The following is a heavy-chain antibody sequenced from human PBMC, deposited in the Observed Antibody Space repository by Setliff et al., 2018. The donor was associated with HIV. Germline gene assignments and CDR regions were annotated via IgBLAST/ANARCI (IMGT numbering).Heavy chain of an antibody. D-gene: IGHD5-12*01. V-gene: IGHV4-59*12. J-gene: IGHJ4*02. Sequence: NLPETLSLTCTVSGDSIRNDYWTWIRQSPEKGLEWIAYISYSGGTNHNPSLMGRVAMSLDVSKNQISLRLRSVVAADTAVYYCASGHEWLRNWGQGTLVTVSS. CDR2: ISYSGGT. CDR1: GDSIRNDY. CDR3: ASGHEWLRN.